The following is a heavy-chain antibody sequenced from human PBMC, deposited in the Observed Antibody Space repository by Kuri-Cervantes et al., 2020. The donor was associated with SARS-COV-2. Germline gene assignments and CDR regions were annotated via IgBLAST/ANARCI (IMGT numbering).Heavy chain of an antibody. CDR2: IGSKANSYAT. Sequence: GESLKISCAASGFTFSNAWMSWVRQAPGKGLEWVGRIGSKANSYATAYAASVKGRFTISRGDSKNTAYLQMNSLRAEDTAVYYCTRRGPPLWYFDLWGRGTLVTVSS. J-gene: IGHJ2*01. CDR3: TRRGPPLWYFDL. CDR1: GFTFSNAW. D-gene: IGHD3-16*01. V-gene: IGHV3-73*01.